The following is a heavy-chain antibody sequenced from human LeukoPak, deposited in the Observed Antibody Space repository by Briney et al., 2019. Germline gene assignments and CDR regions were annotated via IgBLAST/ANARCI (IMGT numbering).Heavy chain of an antibody. CDR3: ARASWVSSTDAVR. J-gene: IGHJ4*02. Sequence: GGSLRLSCAASGLIFSTFAMSWVRQGPARGLEWVSSIRGNGETFHADSVKGRFTLSSDSSRNTVYLQLNNLRVEDTAIYYCARASWVSSTDAVRWGQGTLVTVSS. CDR2: IRGNGET. V-gene: IGHV3-23*01. D-gene: IGHD3-16*01. CDR1: GLIFSTFA.